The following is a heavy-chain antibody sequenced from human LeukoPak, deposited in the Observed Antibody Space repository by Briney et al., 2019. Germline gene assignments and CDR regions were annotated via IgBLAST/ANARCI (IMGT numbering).Heavy chain of an antibody. V-gene: IGHV4-59*01. D-gene: IGHD2-21*01. J-gene: IGHJ6*04. CDR1: GVSISSYY. CDR3: ARYLYSYMDV. Sequence: PSETLSLTCTVSGVSISSYYWTWVRQPPGKGLEWIGYIYSSGSTNYTPSLKSRVTISEDTSKNQFSLNLSSVIAADTAVYYCARYLYSYMDVWGKGTTVTISS. CDR2: IYSSGST.